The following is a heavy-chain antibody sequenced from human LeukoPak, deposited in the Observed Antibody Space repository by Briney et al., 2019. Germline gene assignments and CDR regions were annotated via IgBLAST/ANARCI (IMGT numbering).Heavy chain of an antibody. Sequence: ASVKVSCKASGYTFTSNYIHWVRQAPGQGLEWMGMIYPRDGSTSYAQKFQGRVTVTRDTSTSTVHMELSGLRSEDTAVYYCARESHIRGAYGMDVWGQGTTVTVSS. CDR3: ARESHIRGAYGMDV. CDR2: IYPRDGST. J-gene: IGHJ6*02. D-gene: IGHD3-10*01. CDR1: GYTFTSNY. V-gene: IGHV1-46*01.